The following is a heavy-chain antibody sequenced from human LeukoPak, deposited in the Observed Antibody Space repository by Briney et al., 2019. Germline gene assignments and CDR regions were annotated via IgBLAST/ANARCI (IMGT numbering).Heavy chain of an antibody. V-gene: IGHV4-34*01. Sequence: SETLSLTCAVYGGSFSGYYWSWIRQPPGKGLEWIGEIYHSGSTNYNPSLKSRVTISVDKSKNQFSLKLSSVTAADTAVYYCARASGTQAYWGQGTLVTVSS. J-gene: IGHJ4*02. CDR3: ARASGTQAY. CDR2: IYHSGST. CDR1: GGSFSGYY. D-gene: IGHD1-26*01.